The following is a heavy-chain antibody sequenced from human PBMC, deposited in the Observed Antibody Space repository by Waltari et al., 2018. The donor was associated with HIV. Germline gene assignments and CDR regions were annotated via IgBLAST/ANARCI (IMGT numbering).Heavy chain of an antibody. J-gene: IGHJ4*02. CDR1: AYTFTGYF. Sequence: QVHVEQSGPQVKNYGASVEVSCKASAYTFTGYFIHWVRQAPGEGPVWRGRLNPNSGGTHLAQRFQGRITMTWDPATNTAYMELTGLRFDDTGLYYCARQLCSSRLCISGYDFWGQGTRVTVSS. CDR2: LNPNSGGT. CDR3: ARQLCSSRLCISGYDF. V-gene: IGHV1-2*05. D-gene: IGHD3-3*01.